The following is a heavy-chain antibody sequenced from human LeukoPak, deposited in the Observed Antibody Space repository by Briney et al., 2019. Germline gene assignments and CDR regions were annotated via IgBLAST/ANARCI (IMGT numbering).Heavy chain of an antibody. D-gene: IGHD5-18*01. J-gene: IGHJ5*02. CDR3: ARDTGSGYSYGYPES. V-gene: IGHV1-2*02. CDR1: GYTFTGYY. CDR2: INPNSGGT. Sequence: ASVKVSCKASGYTFTGYYMHWVRQAPGQGLEWMGWINPNSGGTNYAQKFQGGVTMTRDTSISTAYMELSRLRSDDTAVYYCARDTGSGYSYGYPESWGQGTLVTVSS.